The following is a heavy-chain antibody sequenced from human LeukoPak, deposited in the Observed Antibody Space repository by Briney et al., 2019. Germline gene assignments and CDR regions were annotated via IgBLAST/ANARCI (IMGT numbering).Heavy chain of an antibody. D-gene: IGHD2-21*01. Sequence: GSLRLSCAASGFTFSSYSMNWVRQAPGKGLEWVSSISSSSSYIYYADSVKGRFTISRDSAKNSLYLQMNSLRAEDTAVYYCARAYCGGDCYRGAFDIWGQGTMVTVSS. V-gene: IGHV3-21*01. CDR2: ISSSSSYI. CDR3: ARAYCGGDCYRGAFDI. CDR1: GFTFSSYS. J-gene: IGHJ3*02.